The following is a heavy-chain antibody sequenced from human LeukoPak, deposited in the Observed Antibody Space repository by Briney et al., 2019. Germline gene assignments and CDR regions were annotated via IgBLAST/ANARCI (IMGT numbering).Heavy chain of an antibody. CDR2: IKQDGSEK. CDR1: GFTFSSYW. CDR3: ARDPWVGEYGAFDI. D-gene: IGHD3-10*01. J-gene: IGHJ3*02. Sequence: GGTLRLSCAASGFTFSSYWMSWVRQAPGKGLEWVANIKQDGSEKYYVDSVKGRFTISRDNAKNSLYLQMNSLRAEDTALYYCARDPWVGEYGAFDIWGQGTMVTVSP. V-gene: IGHV3-7*01.